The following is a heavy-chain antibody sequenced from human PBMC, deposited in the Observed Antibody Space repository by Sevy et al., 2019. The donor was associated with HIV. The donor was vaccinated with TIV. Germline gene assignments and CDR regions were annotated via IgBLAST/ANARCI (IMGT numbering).Heavy chain of an antibody. CDR3: ARSRVITGTFDY. V-gene: IGHV4-59*01. D-gene: IGHD1-20*01. Sequence: SETLSLTCTVSGGSISGYYWSWIRQPPGKGLEWIGYISYSGSTNYNPSLKSRVTISVDTSKNEFSLKLSSVTVADTAVYYCARSRVITGTFDYWGQGTLVTVSS. J-gene: IGHJ4*02. CDR1: GGSISGYY. CDR2: ISYSGST.